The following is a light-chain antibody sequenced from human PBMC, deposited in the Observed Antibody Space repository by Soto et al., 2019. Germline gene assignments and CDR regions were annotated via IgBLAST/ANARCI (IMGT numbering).Light chain of an antibody. V-gene: IGLV1-44*01. CDR1: SSNIGSNT. CDR3: AAWDDSLNGYV. CDR2: SNN. J-gene: IGLJ1*01. Sequence: QSLLTQPPSASGTPGQRVTISCAGRSSNIGSNTVNWYQQLPGTAPKLLIYSNNQRPSGVPDRFSGSKSVTSASLAISGLQSEDEADYYCAAWDDSLNGYVFGTGTKVTVL.